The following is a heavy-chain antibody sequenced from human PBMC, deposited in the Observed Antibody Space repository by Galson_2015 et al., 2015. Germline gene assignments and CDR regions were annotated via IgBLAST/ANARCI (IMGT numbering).Heavy chain of an antibody. V-gene: IGHV4-34*01. CDR1: GGSFSGYS. J-gene: IGHJ6*02. CDR3: ARLAARLYKTTYYYYYGMDV. Sequence: ETLSLTCAVYGGSFSGYSWSWIRQPPGKGLEWIGEINHSGSTNYNPSLKSRVTISVDTSKNQFSLKLSSVTAADTAVYYCARLAARLYKTTYYYYYGMDVWGQGTTVTVSS. D-gene: IGHD1-14*01. CDR2: INHSGST.